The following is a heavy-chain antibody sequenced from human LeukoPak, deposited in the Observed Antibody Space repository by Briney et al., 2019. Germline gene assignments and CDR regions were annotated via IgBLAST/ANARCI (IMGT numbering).Heavy chain of an antibody. CDR3: AKGVRIVGATDNWFDP. D-gene: IGHD1-26*01. V-gene: IGHV3-7*03. CDR1: GFTFSSYW. J-gene: IGHJ5*02. Sequence: PGGSLRLSCAASGFTFSSYWMSWVRQAPGKGLEWVANIKQDGSEKYYVDSVKGRFTTSRDNSKNTLYLQMNSLRAEDTAVYYCAKGVRIVGATDNWFDPWGQGTLVTVSS. CDR2: IKQDGSEK.